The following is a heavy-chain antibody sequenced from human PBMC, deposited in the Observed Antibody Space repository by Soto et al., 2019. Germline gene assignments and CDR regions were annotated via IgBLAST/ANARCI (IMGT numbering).Heavy chain of an antibody. CDR2: IHQDGSDK. CDR3: ASAVELDAFDAFDV. Sequence: EVRVVESGGGLVQPGGSLRLSCVGSGFTFSRYWMSWVRQAPGKGLEWSANIHQDGSDKFYVDSVKGRFTISRDNAKSSMYLPRNSLRDEDTAVYYCASAVELDAFDAFDVWGQGTMVTVSS. J-gene: IGHJ3*01. D-gene: IGHD1-7*01. CDR1: GFTFSRYW. V-gene: IGHV3-7*01.